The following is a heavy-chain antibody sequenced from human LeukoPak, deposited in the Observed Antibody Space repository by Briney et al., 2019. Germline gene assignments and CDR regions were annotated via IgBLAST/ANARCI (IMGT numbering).Heavy chain of an antibody. V-gene: IGHV1-2*02. CDR1: GYTFTGYY. Sequence: GASVKVSCKTSGYTFTGYYMHWVRQAPGQGLEWMGWINPNSGGTNYAQKFEGRVTMTRDTSISTAYMELSSLRSDDTAVYYCATHPSIAADYYYYYMDVWGTGTTVTVSS. CDR3: ATHPSIAADYYYYYMDV. CDR2: INPNSGGT. J-gene: IGHJ6*03. D-gene: IGHD6-13*01.